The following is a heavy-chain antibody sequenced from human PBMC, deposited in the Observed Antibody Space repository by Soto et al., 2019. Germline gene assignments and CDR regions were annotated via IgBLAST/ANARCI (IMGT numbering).Heavy chain of an antibody. CDR3: GRCIPGDYYYGMDV. D-gene: IGHD1-26*01. CDR1: GYTFYSHS. CDR2: INGDYGNT. Sequence: QAQLVQSGAEVKKPGASVKVSCKASGYTFYSHSISWVRQAPGQGLEWMGRINGDYGNTQYAQKFRGRVTMTTDTATTTVYMELTYLRSDYTAVYYCGRCIPGDYYYGMDVWGQGTTVTVSS. V-gene: IGHV1-18*01. J-gene: IGHJ6*02.